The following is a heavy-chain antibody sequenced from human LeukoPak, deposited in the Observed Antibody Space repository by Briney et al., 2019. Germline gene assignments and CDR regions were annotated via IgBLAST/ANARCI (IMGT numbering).Heavy chain of an antibody. CDR2: IKQDGGEI. Sequence: GGSLRLSCAASGFRFSNYWMSWVRQVPGKGLKWVANIKQDGGEIYYVDSVKGRFTISRDNAKNSLFLQMNSLRAEDTAIYYCARDKIVGATNFDYWGQGTLVTVSS. CDR1: GFRFSNYW. J-gene: IGHJ4*02. V-gene: IGHV3-7*03. CDR3: ARDKIVGATNFDY. D-gene: IGHD1-26*01.